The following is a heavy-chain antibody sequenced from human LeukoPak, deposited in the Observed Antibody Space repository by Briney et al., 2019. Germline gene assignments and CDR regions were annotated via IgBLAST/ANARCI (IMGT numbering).Heavy chain of an antibody. CDR3: ARHYGP. V-gene: IGHV4-4*02. D-gene: IGHD3-16*01. CDR1: AGFINSSNW. Sequence: SGTLSLTCAVSAGFINSSNWWSWVRQPPGKGLEWIGEIFHTGDANYNPSLKSRVTMSVDTSKNQFSLKLNSVTAADTAVYYCARHYGPWGQGTLVTVSS. CDR2: IFHTGDA. J-gene: IGHJ5*02.